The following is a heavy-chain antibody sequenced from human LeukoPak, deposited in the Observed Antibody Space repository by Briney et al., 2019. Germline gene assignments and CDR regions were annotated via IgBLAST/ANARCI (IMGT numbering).Heavy chain of an antibody. CDR2: IGTAGDT. D-gene: IGHD3-22*01. Sequence: GGSLRLSCAASGFTLSSYDMHWVRQATGKGLEWVSAIGTAGDTYYPGSVKGRFTISRENAKNSLYLQMNSLRAEDTAVYYCARHDSSGYYYGYFDYWGQGTLVTVSS. V-gene: IGHV3-13*01. J-gene: IGHJ4*02. CDR1: GFTLSSYD. CDR3: ARHDSSGYYYGYFDY.